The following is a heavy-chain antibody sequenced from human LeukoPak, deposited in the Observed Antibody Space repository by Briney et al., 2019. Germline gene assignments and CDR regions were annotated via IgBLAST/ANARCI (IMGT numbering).Heavy chain of an antibody. V-gene: IGHV4-61*08. Sequence: SQTLSLTCTVSGGSISSGGYYYNWIRQPPGKGLEWIGYIYYSGSTNYNPSLKSRVTISLDTSKNQFSLKLSSVTTADTAVYYCARSVVTLYWYFDLWGRGTLVTVSS. D-gene: IGHD4-23*01. CDR3: ARSVVTLYWYFDL. J-gene: IGHJ2*01. CDR2: IYYSGST. CDR1: GGSISSGGYY.